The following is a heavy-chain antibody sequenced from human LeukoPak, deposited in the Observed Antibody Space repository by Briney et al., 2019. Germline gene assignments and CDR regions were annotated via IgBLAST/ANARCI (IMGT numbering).Heavy chain of an antibody. D-gene: IGHD3-3*01. CDR1: GYTFTSYD. CDR3: AMGFVLEWLFSNYYYYYIDV. J-gene: IGHJ6*03. Sequence: GASVKVSCKASGYTFTSYDINWVRQAPGQGLEWMGWMNPNSGNTGYAQKFQGRVTMTRNTSISTAYMELSSLRSKDTAVYYCAMGFVLEWLFSNYYYYYIDVWGKGDPVTVSS. V-gene: IGHV1-8*01. CDR2: MNPNSGNT.